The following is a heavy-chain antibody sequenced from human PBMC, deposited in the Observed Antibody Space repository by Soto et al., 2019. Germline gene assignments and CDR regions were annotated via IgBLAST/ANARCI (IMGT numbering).Heavy chain of an antibody. V-gene: IGHV4-59*01. Sequence: SEPLSLTCSVSGGSISSYYWSWIRQPPGKGLEWIGYIYYSGSTNYNPSLKSRVTISVDTSKNQFSLKLSSVTAADTAVYYCARAGSGSLDYWGQGTLVTVSS. CDR3: ARAGSGSLDY. CDR1: GGSISSYY. J-gene: IGHJ4*02. D-gene: IGHD3-10*01. CDR2: IYYSGST.